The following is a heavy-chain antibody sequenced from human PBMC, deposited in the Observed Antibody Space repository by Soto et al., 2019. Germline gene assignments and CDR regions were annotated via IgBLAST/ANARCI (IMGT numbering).Heavy chain of an antibody. V-gene: IGHV3-30-3*01. CDR1: GFTFSSYA. J-gene: IGHJ4*02. Sequence: QVQLVESGGGVVQPGRSLRLSCAASGFTFSSYAMHWVRQAPGKGLEWVAVISYDGSNKYYADSVKGRFTISRDNSKNTLYLQMNSLRAEDTAVYYCARDSRYCSSTSCYRGGYYFDYWGQGTLVTVSS. D-gene: IGHD2-2*02. CDR3: ARDSRYCSSTSCYRGGYYFDY. CDR2: ISYDGSNK.